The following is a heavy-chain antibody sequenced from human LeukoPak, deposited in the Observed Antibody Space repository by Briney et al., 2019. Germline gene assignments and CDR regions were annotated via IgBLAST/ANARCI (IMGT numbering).Heavy chain of an antibody. CDR3: ATWAFYHGVDV. D-gene: IGHD1-26*01. V-gene: IGHV3-43*02. Sequence: GGSLRLTCTASGFAFQAFEMHWLRQVPGKGLEWVSLIKSDGGKTDYADSVRGRFTISRDNGENSLYLQMNSLRSEDSALYYCATWAFYHGVDVWGQGTMVTVSS. J-gene: IGHJ6*02. CDR2: IKSDGGKT. CDR1: GFAFQAFE.